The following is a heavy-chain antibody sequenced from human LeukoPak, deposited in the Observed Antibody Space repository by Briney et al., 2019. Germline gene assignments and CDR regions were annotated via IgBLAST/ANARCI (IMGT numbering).Heavy chain of an antibody. CDR1: GFTFSSYG. D-gene: IGHD3-10*01. J-gene: IGHJ4*02. Sequence: GGSLRLSCAASGFTFSSYGMHWVRQVPGKGLNWVAVISYDGSNKYYADSVKGRFTISRDNSKNTLYLQMNTLRAEDTAVYYCAKDPDYYGSGSYYSDYWGQGTLVTVSS. V-gene: IGHV3-30*18. CDR3: AKDPDYYGSGSYYSDY. CDR2: ISYDGSNK.